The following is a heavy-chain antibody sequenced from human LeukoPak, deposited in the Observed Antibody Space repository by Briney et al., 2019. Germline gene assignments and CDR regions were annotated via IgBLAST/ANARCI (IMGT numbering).Heavy chain of an antibody. D-gene: IGHD5-18*01. CDR1: GGSISGYY. V-gene: IGHV4-59*01. CDR3: ARADSSGYILTY. Sequence: SETLSLTCTVSGGSISGYYWSWIRQPPGKGLEWIGYIYYSGSTSYNPSLKSRVTISVDTPKNQFSLRLSSVTAADTAVYYCARADSSGYILTYWSQGTLVTVSP. CDR2: IYYSGST. J-gene: IGHJ4*02.